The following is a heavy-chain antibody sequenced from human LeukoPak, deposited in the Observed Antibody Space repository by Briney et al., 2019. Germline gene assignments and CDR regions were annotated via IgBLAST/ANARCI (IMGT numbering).Heavy chain of an antibody. J-gene: IGHJ5*02. CDR3: ARDLGGGRFDP. CDR1: GFTVSSNY. CDR2: IYSGGST. Sequence: PGGSLRLSCAASGFTVSSNYMSWVRQAPGKGLEWVSVIYSGGSTYYADSVKGRFTISRDKSKNTLYLQMNSLRAEDTAVYYCARDLGGGRFDPWGQGTLVTVSS. V-gene: IGHV3-66*01. D-gene: IGHD3-16*01.